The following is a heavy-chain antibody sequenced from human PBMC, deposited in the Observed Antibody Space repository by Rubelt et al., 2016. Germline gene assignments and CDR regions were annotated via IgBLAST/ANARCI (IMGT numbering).Heavy chain of an antibody. CDR3: ARGAGIHWGYSYGYPGGPNFDY. CDR1: GGSISSGGYY. Sequence: QVQLQQWGAGLLKPSETLSLTCTVSGGSISSGGYYWSWIRQHPGKGLEWIGYIYYSGSTYYNPSLKSRVTISVDTSKNQFSLKLSSVTAADTAVYYCARGAGIHWGYSYGYPGGPNFDYWGQGTLVTVSS. D-gene: IGHD5-18*01. CDR2: IYYSGST. V-gene: IGHV4-31*03. J-gene: IGHJ4*02.